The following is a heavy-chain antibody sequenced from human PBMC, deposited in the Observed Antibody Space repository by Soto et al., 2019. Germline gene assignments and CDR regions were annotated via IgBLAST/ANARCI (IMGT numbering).Heavy chain of an antibody. CDR1: GFTFSSYS. CDR2: ISSSSSTI. V-gene: IGHV3-48*02. D-gene: IGHD1-26*01. J-gene: IGHJ4*02. CDR3: ARDYVSPSSVGATNAQVAYFDY. Sequence: EVQLVESGGGLVQPGGSLRLSCAASGFTFSSYSMNWVRQAPGKGLEWVSYISSSSSTIYYADSVKGRFTISRDNAKNSLYLQMNSLRDEDTAVYYCARDYVSPSSVGATNAQVAYFDYWGQGTLVTVSP.